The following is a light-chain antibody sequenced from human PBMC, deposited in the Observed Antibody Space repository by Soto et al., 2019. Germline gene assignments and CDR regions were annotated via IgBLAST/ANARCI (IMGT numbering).Light chain of an antibody. CDR3: HHRSNWRPEYT. Sequence: ETLLTQSPATLSLTPGASATLSCRASQPINTYLAWYQQKSGQSPRLVSYEASNRATDIPARFSASGFRTDFTLTISRLELDDFGIYSCHHRSNWRPEYTFGQGTKLEIK. J-gene: IGKJ2*01. CDR2: EAS. CDR1: QPINTY. V-gene: IGKV3-11*01.